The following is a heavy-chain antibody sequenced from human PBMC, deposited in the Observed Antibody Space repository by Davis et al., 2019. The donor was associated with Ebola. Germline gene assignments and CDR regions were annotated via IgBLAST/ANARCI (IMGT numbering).Heavy chain of an antibody. V-gene: IGHV4-59*11. Sequence: PGGSLRLSCTVSGGSIRSHYWSWIRQPPGKGLEWIGYIYYSGSTNYNPSLKSRVTISVDTSKNQFSLKLSSVTAADTAVYYCAREAEYYDFWSGYSHYYYYGMDVWGQGTTVTVSS. D-gene: IGHD3-3*01. J-gene: IGHJ6*02. CDR1: GGSIRSHY. CDR2: IYYSGST. CDR3: AREAEYYDFWSGYSHYYYYGMDV.